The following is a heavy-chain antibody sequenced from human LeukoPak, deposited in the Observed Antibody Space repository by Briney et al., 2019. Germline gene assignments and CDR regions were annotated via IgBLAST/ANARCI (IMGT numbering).Heavy chain of an antibody. CDR3: ATTIIAATMDV. CDR2: LKSDGRST. V-gene: IGHV3-74*01. Sequence: GGSLRLSCAASGFTFSSHWMHWVRQAPGKGLVWVSRLKSDGRSTSYADSVKGRFTISRDNAKNTLYLQMNSLRAEDTAVYYCATTIIAATMDVWGQGTTVTVSS. J-gene: IGHJ6*02. D-gene: IGHD6-13*01. CDR1: GFTFSSHW.